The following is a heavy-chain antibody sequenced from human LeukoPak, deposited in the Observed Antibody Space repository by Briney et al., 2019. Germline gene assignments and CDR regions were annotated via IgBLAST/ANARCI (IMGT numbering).Heavy chain of an antibody. CDR1: GFTVSSNY. CDR2: IYSGGST. Sequence: GSLRLSCAASGFTVSSNYMSWVRPAPGKGLEWVSVIYSGGSTYYADFVKGRFTMSRDNSKNTLYLQMNSLRAEDTAVYYCARDQLWFGGLSTFDPWGQGTLVTVSS. V-gene: IGHV3-53*01. D-gene: IGHD3-10*01. J-gene: IGHJ5*02. CDR3: ARDQLWFGGLSTFDP.